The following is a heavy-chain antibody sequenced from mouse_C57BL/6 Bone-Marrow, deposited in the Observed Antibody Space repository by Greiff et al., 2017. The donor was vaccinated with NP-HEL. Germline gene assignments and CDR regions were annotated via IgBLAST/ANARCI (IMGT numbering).Heavy chain of an antibody. CDR2: IYPTNGDT. CDR1: GYTFTSYG. Sequence: QVQLQQSGAELARPGASVKLSCKASGYTFTSYGISWVKQRPGQGLEWIGEIYPTNGDTYYNQKFKGKATLTADKSSSTAYIELRSLTSEDSAVYFCARCAYYSIHWYFDVWGTGTTVTVSS. D-gene: IGHD2-5*01. J-gene: IGHJ1*03. V-gene: IGHV1-81*01. CDR3: ARCAYYSIHWYFDV.